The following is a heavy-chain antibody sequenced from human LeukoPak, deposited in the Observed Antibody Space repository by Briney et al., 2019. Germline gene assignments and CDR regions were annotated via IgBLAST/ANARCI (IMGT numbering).Heavy chain of an antibody. CDR1: GYTFSDHH. CDR2: IHPNGHDT. J-gene: IGHJ4*02. D-gene: IGHD3-10*01. V-gene: IGHV1-2*02. CDR3: SGHYGPGPV. Sequence: ASVKVSCKASGYTFSDHHILWVRQAPGQGLEWMGWIHPNGHDTKYAQKFQGRMTMTTDTSISTAYMELNRVTSDDTAVYYCSGHYGPGPVWGQGTLITTSS.